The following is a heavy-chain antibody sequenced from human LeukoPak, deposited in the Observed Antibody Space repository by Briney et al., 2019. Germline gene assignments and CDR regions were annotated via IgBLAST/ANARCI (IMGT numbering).Heavy chain of an antibody. CDR3: ARQPPGQNSFTTHYYYYYMDV. J-gene: IGHJ6*03. V-gene: IGHV4-34*01. D-gene: IGHD2/OR15-2a*01. CDR1: GGSISSYY. CDR2: INHSGST. Sequence: SETLSLTCTVSGGSISSYYWSWIRQPPGKGLEWIGEINHSGSTNYNPSLKSRVTISVDTSKNQFSLKLSSVTAADTAVYYCARQPPGQNSFTTHYYYYYMDVWGKGTTVTVSS.